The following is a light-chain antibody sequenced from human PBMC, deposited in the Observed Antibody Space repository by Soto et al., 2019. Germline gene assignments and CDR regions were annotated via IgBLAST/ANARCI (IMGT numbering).Light chain of an antibody. CDR1: QGISSW. CDR2: AAS. J-gene: IGKJ3*01. Sequence: DIQMTQFPSSVSASVGDRVTITCRASQGISSWLAWYQQQPGKAPKLLIYAASSLQSGVPSRFRGSGSGRHFTLTISGLQPEDFATYYCQQANNFPQFTFGPGTKVDLK. CDR3: QQANNFPQFT. V-gene: IGKV1-12*01.